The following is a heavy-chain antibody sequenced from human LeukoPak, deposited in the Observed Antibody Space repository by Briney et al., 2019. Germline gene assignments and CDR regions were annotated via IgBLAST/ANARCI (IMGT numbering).Heavy chain of an antibody. CDR1: GDSISSYY. J-gene: IGHJ3*02. D-gene: IGHD4-17*01. V-gene: IGHV4-59*12. Sequence: SETLSLTCTVSGDSISSYYWSWFRQPPGKGLEWIGLIYYIGTTNYNPSLKSRVTISIDTSKNQFSLKLSSVTAADTAVYYCAREGYGDYVRRADAFDIWGQGTMVTVSS. CDR3: AREGYGDYVRRADAFDI. CDR2: IYYIGTT.